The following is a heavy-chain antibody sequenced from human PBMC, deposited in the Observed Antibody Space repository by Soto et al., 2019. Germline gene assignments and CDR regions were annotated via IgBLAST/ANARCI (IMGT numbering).Heavy chain of an antibody. V-gene: IGHV1-69*01. CDR3: ARSQGSSTSLEIYYYYYYGMDV. D-gene: IGHD2-2*01. CDR1: GGTFSSYA. CDR2: IIPISGTA. J-gene: IGHJ6*02. Sequence: QVQLVQSGAEVKKPGSSVKVSCKASGGTFSSYAISWVRQAPGQGLEWMGGIIPISGTANYAQKFQGRVTITADESTXTAXMELXXLRSEDTAVYYCARSQGSSTSLEIYYYYYYGMDVWGQGTTVTVSS.